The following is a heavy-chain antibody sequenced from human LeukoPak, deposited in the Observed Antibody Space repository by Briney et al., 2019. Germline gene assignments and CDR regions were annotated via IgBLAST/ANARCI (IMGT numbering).Heavy chain of an antibody. V-gene: IGHV4-4*07. Sequence: SETLSLTCTVSGGSISSYYWSRIQQPAGKGLEWIGRIYTSGSTNYNPSLKSRVTMSVDTSKNQFSLKLSSVTAADTAVYYCARDADIAAAGDDAFDIWGQGTMVTVSS. CDR3: ARDADIAAAGDDAFDI. D-gene: IGHD6-13*01. J-gene: IGHJ3*02. CDR1: GGSISSYY. CDR2: IYTSGST.